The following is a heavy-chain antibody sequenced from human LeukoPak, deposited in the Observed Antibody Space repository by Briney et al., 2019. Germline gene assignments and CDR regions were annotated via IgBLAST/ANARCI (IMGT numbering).Heavy chain of an antibody. V-gene: IGHV3-23*01. CDR2: ISGSGGST. Sequence: PGGSLRLSCAASGFTFSSYAMNWVRQAPGKGLEWVSAISGSGGSTYYADSVKGRFTISRDNSKNTLYLQMNSLRAEDTAVYYCARDYVVTDYGMDVWGQGTTVTVSS. CDR1: GFTFSSYA. J-gene: IGHJ6*02. D-gene: IGHD2-21*02. CDR3: ARDYVVTDYGMDV.